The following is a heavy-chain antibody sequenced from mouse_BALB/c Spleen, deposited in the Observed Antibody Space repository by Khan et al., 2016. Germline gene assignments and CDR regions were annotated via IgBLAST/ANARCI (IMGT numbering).Heavy chain of an antibody. Sequence: VQLQESGAELARPGASVKMSCKASGYTFTIYTMHWVKQRPGQGLEWIGYINPSSGYTNYNQKFKDKATLTADKSSSTAYMQLSSLTSEDSAVYYGARAGRMGDNYFFAYWGQGTTLTVSS. CDR3: ARAGRMGDNYFFAY. CDR1: GYTFTIYT. D-gene: IGHD1-3*01. J-gene: IGHJ2*01. V-gene: IGHV1-4*01. CDR2: INPSSGYT.